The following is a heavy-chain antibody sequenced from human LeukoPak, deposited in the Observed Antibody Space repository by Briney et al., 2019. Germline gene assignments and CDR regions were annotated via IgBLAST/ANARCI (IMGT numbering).Heavy chain of an antibody. V-gene: IGHV4-34*01. CDR1: GGSFSGYY. Sequence: SETLSLTCAVYGGSFSGYYWSWIRQPPGKGLEWIGEINHSGSTNYNPSLKSRVTISVDTSKNQFSLKLSSVTAADTAVYYCARATSGSYYLDNYWYFDLWGRGTLVTVSS. CDR3: ARATSGSYYLDNYWYFDL. J-gene: IGHJ2*01. CDR2: INHSGST. D-gene: IGHD1-26*01.